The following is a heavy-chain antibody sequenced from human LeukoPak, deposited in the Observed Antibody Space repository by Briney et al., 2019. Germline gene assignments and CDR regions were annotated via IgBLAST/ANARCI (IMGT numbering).Heavy chain of an antibody. V-gene: IGHV1-2*02. CDR2: INPNSGGT. CDR3: AREYLAYYYDSSGYYSSFDY. J-gene: IGHJ4*02. D-gene: IGHD3-22*01. Sequence: ASVKVSCKASGYTFTGYYMHWVRQAPGQGLEWMGWINPNSGGTNYAQKFQGRVTMTRDTSISTAYMELSRLRSDDTAVYYCAREYLAYYYDSSGYYSSFDYWGQGILVTVSS. CDR1: GYTFTGYY.